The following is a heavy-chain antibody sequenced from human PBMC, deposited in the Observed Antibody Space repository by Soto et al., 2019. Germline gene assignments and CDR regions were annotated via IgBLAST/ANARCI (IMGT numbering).Heavy chain of an antibody. V-gene: IGHV3-30-3*01. Sequence: GGSLRLSCAASGFTLTDYPMHWVRQAPGKGLEWVAALSSDGTTEQYADSVKGRFTVSRDISKKTLYLQMNSLRPEDTAVYYCARASLGYTCALWGQGXLVTVYS. CDR3: ARASLGYTCAL. CDR1: GFTLTDYP. D-gene: IGHD5-18*01. J-gene: IGHJ4*02. CDR2: LSSDGTTE.